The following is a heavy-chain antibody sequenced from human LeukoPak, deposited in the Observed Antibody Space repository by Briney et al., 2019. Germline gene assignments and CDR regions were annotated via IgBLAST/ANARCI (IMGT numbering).Heavy chain of an antibody. Sequence: PGGSLRLSCAASGFTFDDYGMSWVRQAPGKGLEWVSGINWNGGSTGYADSVKGRFTISRDNAKNSLYLQMNSLRTEDTALYHCARDFKGYGDYVYFDLWGRGTLVTVSS. CDR3: ARDFKGYGDYVYFDL. CDR1: GFTFDDYG. CDR2: INWNGGST. D-gene: IGHD4-17*01. V-gene: IGHV3-20*01. J-gene: IGHJ2*01.